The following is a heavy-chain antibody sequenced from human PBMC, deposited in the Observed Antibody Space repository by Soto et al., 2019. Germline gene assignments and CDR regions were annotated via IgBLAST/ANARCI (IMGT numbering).Heavy chain of an antibody. J-gene: IGHJ4*02. Sequence: QLVESGGGLFQAGGSTRLSCLASAFTVSRYDMAWVRQAPGKGLEWASIIQTGGATYYTDSAQGRFTISRDNSRNTVYLQMSSLRVEDTGVYSCVRVLYDSGVVDFWGQGSPITVS. V-gene: IGHV3-53*01. CDR3: VRVLYDSGVVDF. D-gene: IGHD5-12*01. CDR1: AFTVSRYD. CDR2: IQTGGAT.